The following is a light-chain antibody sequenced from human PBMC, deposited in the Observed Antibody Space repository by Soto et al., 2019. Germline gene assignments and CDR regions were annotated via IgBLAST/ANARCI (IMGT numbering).Light chain of an antibody. V-gene: IGLV2-11*01. CDR3: CSYAGTYIEV. J-gene: IGLJ1*01. Sequence: QSALTQPRSVSGSPGQSVTVSCTGTSSDVGRYNYVSWYQHHPGKAPKLMIYDVSARPSGVPDRFSGSKSGNTASLTISGLQAEDEAEYYCCSYAGTYIEVFGTGTKLTVL. CDR2: DVS. CDR1: SSDVGRYNY.